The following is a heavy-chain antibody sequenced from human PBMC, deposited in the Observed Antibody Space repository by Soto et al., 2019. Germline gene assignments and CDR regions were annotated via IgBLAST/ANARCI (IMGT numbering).Heavy chain of an antibody. V-gene: IGHV4-31*03. CDR3: ARDRGGYCSGGSCSYFDY. Sequence: SETLSLTRTVSGGSISSGGYYWSWIRQHPGKGLEWIGYIYYSGSTYYNPSLKSRVTISVDTSKNQFSLKLSSVTAADTAVYYCARDRGGYCSGGSCSYFDYWGQGTLVTVSS. CDR1: GGSISSGGYY. J-gene: IGHJ4*02. D-gene: IGHD2-15*01. CDR2: IYYSGST.